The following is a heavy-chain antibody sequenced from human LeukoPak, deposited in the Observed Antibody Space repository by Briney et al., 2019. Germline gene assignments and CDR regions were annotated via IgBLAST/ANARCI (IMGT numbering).Heavy chain of an antibody. CDR1: GFTFSDYY. CDR3: ATDGAGFDT. J-gene: IGHJ5*02. V-gene: IGHV3-11*01. CDR2: INIGGTNT. Sequence: GGSLRLSCVASGFTFSDYYMSWIRQAPGKGLEWLSYINIGGTNTHYADSVKGRFTISRDNAKKSLYLQMNNLRAEDTAVYYCATDGAGFDTWGRGVLVTVSS.